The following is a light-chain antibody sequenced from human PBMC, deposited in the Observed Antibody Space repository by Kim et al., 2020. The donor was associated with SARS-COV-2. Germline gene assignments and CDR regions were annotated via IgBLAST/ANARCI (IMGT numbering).Light chain of an antibody. Sequence: EIVLTQSPATLSLSPGERATLSCRASQSVSSYLAWYQQKPGQAPRLLIYDASNRATGIPARFSGSGSGTDFTLTISSLEPEDFAVYYCQQRRNWPPTFGQGTQLEIK. V-gene: IGKV3-11*01. CDR3: QQRRNWPPT. CDR1: QSVSSY. J-gene: IGKJ5*01. CDR2: DAS.